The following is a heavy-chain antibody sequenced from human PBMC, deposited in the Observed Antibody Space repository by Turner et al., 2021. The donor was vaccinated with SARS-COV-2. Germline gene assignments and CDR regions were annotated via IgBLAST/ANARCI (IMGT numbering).Heavy chain of an antibody. J-gene: IGHJ5*02. V-gene: IGHV1-2*02. CDR1: GSTFTGYY. CDR3: ARDRRLDCSGGSCPGFDP. Sequence: QVQLVQSGAEVKKPGASVKVSCKASGSTFTGYYIHWVRQAPGQGLEWMGWINPNSGGTNYAQKFQGRVTMTRDTSISTAYMELSRLTCDDTAVYYCARDRRLDCSGGSCPGFDPWGQGTLVTVSS. D-gene: IGHD2-15*01. CDR2: INPNSGGT.